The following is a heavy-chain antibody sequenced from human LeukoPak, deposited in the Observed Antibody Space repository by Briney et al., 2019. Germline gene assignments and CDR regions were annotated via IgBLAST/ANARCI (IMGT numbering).Heavy chain of an antibody. V-gene: IGHV5-51*01. CDR3: ARQGCSSTSCYRY. Sequence: GESLKISCKASGYSFTSYWIGWVRQMPGKGLEWMGIIYPGDSDTRYSPSFQGQVTISADKSISTAYLQWSSLKASDTAMYYCARQGCSSTSCYRYWGQGTLVTVSS. D-gene: IGHD2-2*01. CDR2: IYPGDSDT. CDR1: GYSFTSYW. J-gene: IGHJ4*02.